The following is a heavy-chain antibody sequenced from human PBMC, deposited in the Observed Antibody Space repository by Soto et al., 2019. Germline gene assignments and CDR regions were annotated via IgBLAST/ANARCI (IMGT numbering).Heavy chain of an antibody. CDR3: ARDFSGSFDY. V-gene: IGHV3-74*03. CDR1: GFTFSNYW. D-gene: IGHD3-10*01. J-gene: IGHJ4*02. CDR2: INTDGSSL. Sequence: PGGSLRLSCAASGFTFSNYWMHWVRQAPEKGLVWVSRINTDGSSLTYADSVKGRFTISRDNAKNTLYLQMNSLRPDDTAVYYCARDFSGSFDYWGQVTLVTVSS.